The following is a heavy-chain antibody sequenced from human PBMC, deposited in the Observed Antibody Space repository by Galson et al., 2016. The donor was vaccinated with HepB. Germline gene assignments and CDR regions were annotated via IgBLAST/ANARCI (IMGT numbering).Heavy chain of an antibody. Sequence: SLRLSCAVSGFSLDRYAMHWVRLVPGKGMEWVSGISLDSDRIGYADSVKGRFIVSRDKARNAVYLQMNSLRTENSALYYCGKDILPGGMDVWGHGTRVTVAS. D-gene: IGHD3-3*01. CDR2: ISLDSDRI. CDR1: GFSLDRYA. J-gene: IGHJ6*02. CDR3: GKDILPGGMDV. V-gene: IGHV3-9*01.